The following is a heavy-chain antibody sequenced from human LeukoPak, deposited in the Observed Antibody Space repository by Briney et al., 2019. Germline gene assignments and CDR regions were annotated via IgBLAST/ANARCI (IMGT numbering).Heavy chain of an antibody. CDR2: ISSSSSYI. V-gene: IGHV3-21*01. CDR3: ARGTAALDY. CDR1: GFTFSSYS. J-gene: IGHJ4*02. Sequence: GGSLRLSCAASGFTFSSYSMNWARQAPGKGLEWVSSISSSSSYIYYADSVKGRFTISRDNAKNSLYLQMNSLRAEDTAVYHCARGTAALDYWGQGTLVTVSS. D-gene: IGHD6-25*01.